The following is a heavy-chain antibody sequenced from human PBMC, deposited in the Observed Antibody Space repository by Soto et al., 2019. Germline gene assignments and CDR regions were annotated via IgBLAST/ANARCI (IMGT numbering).Heavy chain of an antibody. Sequence: QVQLVQSGAEVKKPGASVKVSCKASGYTFTSYDINWVRQAARQGLEWMGWRNMNSGDTDSAQKFQGRLTITRDTSISTAYMEVSSLTSEDTAVYYCARGRGWRDYWGQGTLVTVSS. V-gene: IGHV1-8*01. CDR1: GYTFTSYD. D-gene: IGHD6-19*01. J-gene: IGHJ4*02. CDR3: ARGRGWRDY. CDR2: RNMNSGDT.